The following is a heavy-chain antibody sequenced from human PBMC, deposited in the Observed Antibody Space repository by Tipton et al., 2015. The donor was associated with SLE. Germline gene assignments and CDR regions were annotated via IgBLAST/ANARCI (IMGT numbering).Heavy chain of an antibody. CDR2: IYYSGNT. CDR3: ATPREWLRRAFDI. V-gene: IGHV4-39*07. CDR1: GGSISRGSYY. Sequence: TLSLTCTVSGGSISRGSYYWVWIRQPPGKGLEWVGTIYYSGNTYYNPSLKSRVTISVDKSKNQFSLKLSSVTAADTAVYYCATPREWLRRAFDIWGQGTMVTVSS. J-gene: IGHJ3*02. D-gene: IGHD5-12*01.